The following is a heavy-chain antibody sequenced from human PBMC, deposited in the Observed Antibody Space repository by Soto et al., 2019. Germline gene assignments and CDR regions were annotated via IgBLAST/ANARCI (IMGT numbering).Heavy chain of an antibody. D-gene: IGHD5-18*01. V-gene: IGHV3-11*06. Sequence: PVGSLRLSCAASGFTFSDYYMSWIRQAPGKGLEWVSYISSSSSYTNYADSVKGRFTISRDSAKNSLYLQMNSLRAEDTAVYYCARAATAYDAFDIWGQGTMVTVSS. CDR3: ARAATAYDAFDI. CDR1: GFTFSDYY. CDR2: ISSSSSYT. J-gene: IGHJ3*02.